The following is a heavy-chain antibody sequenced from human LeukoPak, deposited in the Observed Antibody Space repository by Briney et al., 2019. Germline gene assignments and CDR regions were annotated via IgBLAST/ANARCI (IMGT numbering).Heavy chain of an antibody. D-gene: IGHD3-10*01. CDR1: GFTFSSYG. J-gene: IGHJ4*02. CDR3: ATPSIAHYGSGSYWYFDY. Sequence: PGGSLRLSCAASGFTFSSYGMHWVRQAPGKGLEWVAVISYDGSNKYYADSVKGRFNISRDNSKNTLYLQMNSLRAEDTAVYYCATPSIAHYGSGSYWYFDYWGQGTLVTVSS. V-gene: IGHV3-30*03. CDR2: ISYDGSNK.